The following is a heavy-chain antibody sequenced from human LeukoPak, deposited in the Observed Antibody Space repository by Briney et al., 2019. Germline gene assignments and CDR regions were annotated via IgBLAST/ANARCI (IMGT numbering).Heavy chain of an antibody. CDR1: GGSFSGYY. J-gene: IGHJ4*02. CDR2: INHSGST. CDR3: ARTGWYGDGYFDY. V-gene: IGHV4-34*01. Sequence: SETLSLTCAVYGGSFSGYYWSWIRQPPGKGLEWIGEINHSGSTNYNPSLKSRVTISVDKSKNQFSLKLSSVTAADTAVYYCARTGWYGDGYFDYWGQGTLVTVSS. D-gene: IGHD6-19*01.